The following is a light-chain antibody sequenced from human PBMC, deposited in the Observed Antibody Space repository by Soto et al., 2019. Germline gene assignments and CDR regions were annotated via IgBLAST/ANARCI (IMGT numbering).Light chain of an antibody. J-gene: IGKJ1*01. Sequence: DIQMTQSPSTLSASVGDIVTIACRASQSISDWLAWYQQKPGQAPKFLIYKASNLESGVPSRFSGSGSGTEFTLTISSLQPDDFATYYCQQYDTYPTTFGQGTKVEIK. CDR2: KAS. CDR1: QSISDW. V-gene: IGKV1-5*03. CDR3: QQYDTYPTT.